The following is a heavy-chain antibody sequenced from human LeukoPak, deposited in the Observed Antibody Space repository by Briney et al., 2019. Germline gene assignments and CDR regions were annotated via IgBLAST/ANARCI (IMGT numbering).Heavy chain of an antibody. CDR2: IRSSGNSI. CDR3: ARDTRVVAATPYGGRFDP. CDR1: GFTFSSYE. J-gene: IGHJ5*02. D-gene: IGHD2-15*01. Sequence: GGSLRLSCAASGFTFSSYEMTWVRQAPGKGLEWVSYIRSSGNSIYYADSVKGRFTISRDNAKNSLYLQMNSLRAEDTAVYYCARDTRVVAATPYGGRFDPWGQGTLVTVSS. V-gene: IGHV3-48*03.